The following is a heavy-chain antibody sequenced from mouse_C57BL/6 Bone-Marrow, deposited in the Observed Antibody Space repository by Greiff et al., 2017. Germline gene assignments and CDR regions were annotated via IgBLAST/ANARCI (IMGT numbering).Heavy chain of an antibody. CDR1: GFNIKDDY. CDR2: IDPENGDT. CDR3: TFTTVVDFYYFDY. V-gene: IGHV14-4*01. Sequence: VQLQQSGAELVRPGASVKLSCTASGFNIKDDYMHWVKQRPEQGLEWIGWIDPENGDTEYASKFQGKATITADTSSNTAYLQLSSLTSEDTAVYYCTFTTVVDFYYFDYWGQGTTRTVSS. D-gene: IGHD1-1*01. J-gene: IGHJ2*01.